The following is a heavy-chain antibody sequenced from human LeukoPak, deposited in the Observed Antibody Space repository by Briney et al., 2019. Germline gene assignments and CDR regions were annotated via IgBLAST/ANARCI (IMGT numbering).Heavy chain of an antibody. CDR2: INHSGST. Sequence: SETLSLTCAVYGGSFSGYYWSWIRQPPGKGLEWIGEINHSGSTNYNPSLKSRVTISVDTSKNQFSLKLSSVTAADTAVYYCARGLKEWLRPAYWGQGTLVTVSS. D-gene: IGHD5-12*01. J-gene: IGHJ4*02. V-gene: IGHV4-34*01. CDR3: ARGLKEWLRPAY. CDR1: GGSFSGYY.